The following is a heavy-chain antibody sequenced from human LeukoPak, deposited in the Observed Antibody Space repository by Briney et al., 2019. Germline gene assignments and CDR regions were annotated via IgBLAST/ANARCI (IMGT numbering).Heavy chain of an antibody. J-gene: IGHJ4*02. D-gene: IGHD6-19*01. CDR3: ATSPWPVRSRSFDY. CDR2: FDPEDGET. V-gene: IGHV1-24*01. Sequence: ASVKVSCKVSGYTLTELSMHWVRQAPGKGLEWMGGFDPEDGETIYAQKFQGRVTMTEDTSTDTAYMELSSLRSEDTAVYYCATSPWPVRSRSFDYWGQGTLVTVSS. CDR1: GYTLTELS.